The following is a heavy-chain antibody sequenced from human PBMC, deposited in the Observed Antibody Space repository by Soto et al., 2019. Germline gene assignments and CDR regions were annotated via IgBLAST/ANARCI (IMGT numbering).Heavy chain of an antibody. J-gene: IGHJ4*02. D-gene: IGHD6-19*01. CDR3: ARDPWIRQSTGWFSYFDY. V-gene: IGHV3-30*03. CDR1: GFTFSAYG. Sequence: QVQLVESGGGVVQPGRSLRLSCAASGFTFSAYGMHWVRQAPGKGLEWVAIITRDGSNKFYADSVKGRFTISRDNPKNTLNLQMNSLRAEDTAVYYCARDPWIRQSTGWFSYFDYWGQGTLVTVSS. CDR2: ITRDGSNK.